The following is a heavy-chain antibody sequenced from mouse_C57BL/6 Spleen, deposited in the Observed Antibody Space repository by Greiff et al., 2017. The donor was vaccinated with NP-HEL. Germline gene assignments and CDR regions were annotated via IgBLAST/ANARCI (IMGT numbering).Heavy chain of an antibody. CDR3: ARGGVGAWFAY. CDR1: GYTFTSYD. V-gene: IGHV1-85*01. J-gene: IGHJ3*01. Sequence: VKLMESGPELVKPGASVKLSCKASGYTFTSYDINWVKQRPGQGLEWIGWIYPRDGSTKYNEKFKGKATLTVDTSSSTAYMELHSLTSEDSAVYFCARGGVGAWFAYWGQGTLVTVSA. CDR2: IYPRDGST.